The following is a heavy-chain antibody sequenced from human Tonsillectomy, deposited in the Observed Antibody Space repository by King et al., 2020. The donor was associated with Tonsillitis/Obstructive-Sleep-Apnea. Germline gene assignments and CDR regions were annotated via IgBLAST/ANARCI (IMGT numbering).Heavy chain of an antibody. CDR1: GGSFSGYY. CDR3: ARSDPGYIVDPVFDY. V-gene: IGHV4-34*01. J-gene: IGHJ4*02. Sequence: VQLQQWGAGLLKPSETLSLTCAVYGGSFSGYYWSWIRQPPGKGLEWIGEINHSGSTNYNPSLKSRVTISVDTSKNQFSLKLSSVTAADTAVYYCARSDPGYIVDPVFDYWGQGTLVTVSS. D-gene: IGHD2-21*01. CDR2: INHSGST.